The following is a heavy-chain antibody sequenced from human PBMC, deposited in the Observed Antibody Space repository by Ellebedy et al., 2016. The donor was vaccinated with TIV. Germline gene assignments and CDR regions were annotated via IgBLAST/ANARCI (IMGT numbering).Heavy chain of an antibody. CDR1: GFSFDRYG. CDR2: IWYDGSNE. Sequence: GESLKISCAASGFSFDRYGMHWVRQPPGKGLEWVAVIWYDGSNEYYADSVKGRFTISRDNSKNTLYLQMNSLRAEDTAVYFCAKVLERYDSSGYSSDFDYWGQGILVTVSS. D-gene: IGHD3-22*01. V-gene: IGHV3-33*03. J-gene: IGHJ4*02. CDR3: AKVLERYDSSGYSSDFDY.